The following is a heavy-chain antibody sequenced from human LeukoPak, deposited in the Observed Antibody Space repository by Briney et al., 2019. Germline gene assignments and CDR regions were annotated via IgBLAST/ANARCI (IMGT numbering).Heavy chain of an antibody. V-gene: IGHV3-53*01. CDR3: ARGGRLLWFGERPY. J-gene: IGHJ4*02. Sequence: GGSLRLSCAASGFTVSSNYMSWVRQAPGKGLEWVSVIYSGGSTYYADSVKGRFTISRDNAKNSLYLQMNSLRAEDTAVYYCARGGRLLWFGERPYWGQGTLVTVSS. CDR1: GFTVSSNY. D-gene: IGHD3-10*01. CDR2: IYSGGST.